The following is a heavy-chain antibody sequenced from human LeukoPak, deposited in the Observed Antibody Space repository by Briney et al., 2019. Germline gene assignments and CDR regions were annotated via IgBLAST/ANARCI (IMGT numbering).Heavy chain of an antibody. CDR1: GFTFSSYA. CDR3: ARNDRRSYYDILTGYLFDY. V-gene: IGHV3-23*01. CDR2: ISGSGGST. Sequence: GGSLRLSCAASGFTFSSYAMSWVRQAPGKGLEWVSAISGSGGSTYYADSVKGRFTISRDNSKNTLYLQMNSLRAEDTAVYYCARNDRRSYYDILTGYLFDYWGQGTLVTVSS. J-gene: IGHJ4*02. D-gene: IGHD3-9*01.